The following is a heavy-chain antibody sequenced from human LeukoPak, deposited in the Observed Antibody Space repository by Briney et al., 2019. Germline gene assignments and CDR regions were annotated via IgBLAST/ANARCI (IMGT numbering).Heavy chain of an antibody. CDR2: INPNSGGT. V-gene: IGHV1-2*02. D-gene: IGHD7-27*01. Sequence: LGASVKVSCKASGYTFTGYYMHWVRQAPGQGLEWMGWINPNSGGTNYAQKFQGRVTMTRDTSISTAYMELSRLRSDDTAVYCCARGPLGILDXFDIWGQGTMVTVSS. J-gene: IGHJ3*02. CDR3: ARGPLGILDXFDI. CDR1: GYTFTGYY.